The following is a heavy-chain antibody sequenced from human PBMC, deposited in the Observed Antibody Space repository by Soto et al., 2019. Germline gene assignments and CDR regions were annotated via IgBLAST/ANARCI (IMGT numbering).Heavy chain of an antibody. V-gene: IGHV3-30-3*01. D-gene: IGHD4-4*01. J-gene: IGHJ6*02. CDR3: ARVPIIPDYSSSIRESYYYYGMDV. Sequence: QVQLVESGGGVVQPGRSLRLSCAASGFTFSSYAMHWVRQAPGKGLEWVAVISYDGSNKYYADSVKGRFTISRDNSKNTLYLQMNSLRAEDTAVYYCARVPIIPDYSSSIRESYYYYGMDVWGQGTTVTVSS. CDR1: GFTFSSYA. CDR2: ISYDGSNK.